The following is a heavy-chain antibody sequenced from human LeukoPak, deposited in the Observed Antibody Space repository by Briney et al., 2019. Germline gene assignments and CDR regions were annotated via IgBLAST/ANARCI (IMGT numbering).Heavy chain of an antibody. Sequence: GGSLRLSCAASGFTLSDYYMSWIRQAPGKGLESVSYISSSGSTIYYADPVKGRFTISRDNAKNSLNLQMNSLRAEDTAVYYCARPQWLDSFDAFDIWGQGTMVTVSS. J-gene: IGHJ3*02. D-gene: IGHD6-19*01. CDR3: ARPQWLDSFDAFDI. V-gene: IGHV3-11*01. CDR1: GFTLSDYY. CDR2: ISSSGSTI.